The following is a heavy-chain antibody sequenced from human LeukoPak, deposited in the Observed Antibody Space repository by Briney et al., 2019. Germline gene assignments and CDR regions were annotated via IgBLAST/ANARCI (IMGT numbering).Heavy chain of an antibody. Sequence: PGGSLRLSCAASGFTFSSFYMHWVRQAPGKGLEWVPYISSGGTPTQYADSVKGRFTISRDDAKDSLSLQMNSLRAEDTAVYYCARDMGASSWHAFDNWGQGTLVTVSS. CDR2: ISSGGTPT. V-gene: IGHV3-48*01. CDR3: ARDMGASSWHAFDN. D-gene: IGHD6-13*01. J-gene: IGHJ4*02. CDR1: GFTFSSFY.